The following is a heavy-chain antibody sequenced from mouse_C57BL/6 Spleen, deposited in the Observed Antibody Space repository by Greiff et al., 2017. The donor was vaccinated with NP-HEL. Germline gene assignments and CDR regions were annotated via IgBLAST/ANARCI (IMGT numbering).Heavy chain of an antibody. CDR2: ISSGGSYT. CDR1: GFTFSSYG. V-gene: IGHV5-6*01. CDR3: ARQFITTVGGYFDY. D-gene: IGHD1-1*01. Sequence: EVQRVESGGDLVKPGGSLKLSCAASGFTFSSYGMSWVRQTPDKRLEWVATISSGGSYTYYPDSVKGRFTISRDNAKNTLYLQMSSLKSEDTAMYYCARQFITTVGGYFDYWGQGTTLTVSS. J-gene: IGHJ2*01.